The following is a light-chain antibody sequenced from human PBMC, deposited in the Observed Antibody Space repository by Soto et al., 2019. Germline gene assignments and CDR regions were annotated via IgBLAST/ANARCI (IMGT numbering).Light chain of an antibody. CDR3: QQYHTDWT. CDR1: ESIDNW. J-gene: IGKJ1*01. CDR2: AAS. V-gene: IGKV1-5*01. Sequence: DIQMTQSPSTLSASVGDTVTITCRASESIDNWLAWYQQKPGKAPKLLIVAASTLVRGVPSRFSGRGSGTEFTLTISSLQADDYATFYCQQYHTDWTFGQGTKVDIK.